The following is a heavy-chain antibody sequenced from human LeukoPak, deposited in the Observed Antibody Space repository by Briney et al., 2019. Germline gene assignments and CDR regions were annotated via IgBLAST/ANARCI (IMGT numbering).Heavy chain of an antibody. V-gene: IGHV1-18*01. CDR1: GYTFTSYG. J-gene: IGHJ3*02. CDR3: ARSYYDSSGYSDAFDI. Sequence: ASVKVSCKASGYTFTSYGISWVRQAPGQGLEWMGWISAYNGNTNYAQKLQGRGTMTTDTSTSTAYMELRSLRSDDAAVYYCARSYYDSSGYSDAFDIWGQGTMVTVSS. CDR2: ISAYNGNT. D-gene: IGHD3-22*01.